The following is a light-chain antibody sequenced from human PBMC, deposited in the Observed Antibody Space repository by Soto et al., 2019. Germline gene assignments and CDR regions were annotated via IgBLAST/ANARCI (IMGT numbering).Light chain of an antibody. V-gene: IGLV2-14*01. CDR1: SGDIGSYNR. Sequence: QSALTQPASVSGSPGQSITISCTGTSGDIGSYNRVSWYQQHPGKAPKLIIYEVTDRPSGVSNRFSGSKSGNTASLTISGLQAEDEAEYYCSSYTNINTRACVFGTGPKLTDL. CDR2: EVT. J-gene: IGLJ1*01. CDR3: SSYTNINTRACV.